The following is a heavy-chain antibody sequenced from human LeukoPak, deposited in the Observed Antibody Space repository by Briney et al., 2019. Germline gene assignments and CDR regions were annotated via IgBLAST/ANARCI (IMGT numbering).Heavy chain of an antibody. CDR3: ARSEYYYGSGSKRHKGGWFDP. Sequence: SVKVSCKASRGTFSNYAISWVRQAPGQGLEWMGGIIPIFGTANYAQKLQGRVTITADESTSTAYMELSSLRSEDTAVYYCARSEYYYGSGSKRHKGGWFDPWGQGTPVTVSS. J-gene: IGHJ5*02. D-gene: IGHD3-10*01. CDR2: IIPIFGTA. V-gene: IGHV1-69*13. CDR1: RGTFSNYA.